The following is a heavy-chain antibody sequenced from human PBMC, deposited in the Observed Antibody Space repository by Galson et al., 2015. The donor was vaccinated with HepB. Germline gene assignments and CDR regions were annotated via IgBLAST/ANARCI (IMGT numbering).Heavy chain of an antibody. CDR3: ARDQGSGSPTAFDI. V-gene: IGHV3-21*01. CDR2: ISSSSSYI. Sequence: SLRLSCAASGFTFSSYSMNWVRQAPEKGLEWVSSISSSSSYIYYADSVKGRFTISRDNAKNSLYLQMNSLRAEDTAVYYCARDQGSGSPTAFDIWGQGTMVTVSS. J-gene: IGHJ3*02. D-gene: IGHD1-26*01. CDR1: GFTFSSYS.